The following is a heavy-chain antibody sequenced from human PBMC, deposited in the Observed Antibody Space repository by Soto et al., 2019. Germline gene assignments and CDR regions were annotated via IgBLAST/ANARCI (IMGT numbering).Heavy chain of an antibody. Sequence: RASVKVSCKASGYKFIDYGISWVRQAPGQGLEWMGWVSVYSGSAKYGQNVQGRITMTTDTSTTTAYMELMSLRSDDTAVYYCARVLMRDSAARAFDIWGQGTMVTVSS. V-gene: IGHV1-18*04. D-gene: IGHD1-26*01. CDR1: GYKFIDYG. CDR2: VSVYSGSA. CDR3: ARVLMRDSAARAFDI. J-gene: IGHJ3*02.